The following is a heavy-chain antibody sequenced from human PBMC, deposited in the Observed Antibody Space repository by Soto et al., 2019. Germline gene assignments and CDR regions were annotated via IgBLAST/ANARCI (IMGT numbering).Heavy chain of an antibody. Sequence: SQTLSLTCAISGDSVSSNSAAWNWIRQSPSRGLEWLGRTYYRSKWYNDYAVSVKSRITINPDTSKNQFSLQLNSVTPEDTAVYYCVREEIVLMVCAGPPDAFDIWGQGTMVTVSS. D-gene: IGHD2-8*01. J-gene: IGHJ3*02. CDR1: GDSVSSNSAA. CDR2: TYYRSKWYN. CDR3: VREEIVLMVCAGPPDAFDI. V-gene: IGHV6-1*01.